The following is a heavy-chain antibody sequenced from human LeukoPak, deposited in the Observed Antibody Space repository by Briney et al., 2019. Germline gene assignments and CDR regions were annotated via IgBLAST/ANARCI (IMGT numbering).Heavy chain of an antibody. D-gene: IGHD3-10*01. CDR1: GFTFSSYE. CDR2: ISSSGSTI. J-gene: IGHJ4*02. Sequence: PGGSLRLSCAASGFTFSSYEMNWVRQAPGKGLEWVSYISSSGSTIYYADSVKGRFTISRDNAKNSLYLQMNSLRAEDTAVYYCARTGTLWFGDYWGQGTLVTVSS. CDR3: ARTGTLWFGDY. V-gene: IGHV3-48*03.